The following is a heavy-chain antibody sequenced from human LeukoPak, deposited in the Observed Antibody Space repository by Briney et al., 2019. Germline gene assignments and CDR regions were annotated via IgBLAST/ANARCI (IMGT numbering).Heavy chain of an antibody. Sequence: AESLKISRKGSLYRFTSYSICSVRQIPGKGLWSLGIIYPGNSDTRYSPSFQSQVTNSADKSISTAYLQWSSLKASDTAMYYCARGTDLMDWFDPWGQGTLVTVSS. CDR2: IYPGNSDT. J-gene: IGHJ5*02. CDR1: LYRFTSYS. V-gene: IGHV5-51*01. CDR3: ARGTDLMDWFDP.